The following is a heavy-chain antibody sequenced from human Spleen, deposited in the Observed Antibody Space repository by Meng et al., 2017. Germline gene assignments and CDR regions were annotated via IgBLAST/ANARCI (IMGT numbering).Heavy chain of an antibody. CDR3: ARVRGGYSYGRTGYYFDY. CDR2: IYYSGST. V-gene: IGHV4-59*01. D-gene: IGHD5-18*01. Sequence: SETLSLTCTVSGGSISSYYWSWIRQPPGKGLEWIGYIYYSGSTNYNPSLKSRVTISVDTSKNQFSLKLSSVTAADTAVYYCARVRGGYSYGRTGYYFDYWGQGTLVTVSS. CDR1: GGSISSYY. J-gene: IGHJ4*02.